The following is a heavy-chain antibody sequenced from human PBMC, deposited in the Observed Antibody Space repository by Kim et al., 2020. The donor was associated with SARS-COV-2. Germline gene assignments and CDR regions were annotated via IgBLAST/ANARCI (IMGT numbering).Heavy chain of an antibody. Sequence: SETLSLTCTVSRYSISSGHFWGWIRQPPGKGLEWIGSIHHSGSTYFNPSLKSRVTISIDTPKNQFSLKLNSVTAADTAVYYCAREATGESCSSTDCYISWFDPWGQGILVTVSS. CDR2: IHHSGST. CDR3: AREATGESCSSTDCYISWFDP. J-gene: IGHJ5*02. V-gene: IGHV4-38-2*02. CDR1: RYSISSGHF. D-gene: IGHD2-2*02.